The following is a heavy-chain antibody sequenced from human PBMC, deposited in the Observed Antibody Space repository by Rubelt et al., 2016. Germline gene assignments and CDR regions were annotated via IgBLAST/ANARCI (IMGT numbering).Heavy chain of an antibody. J-gene: IGHJ6*02. CDR2: INHSGST. CDR1: GGSFSDYY. Sequence: QVQQQQWGAGLLKPSETLSLTCAVYGGSFSDYYWSWIRQPPGKGLEWIGKINHSGSTNYNPSLKSRVTISVDTSKNQFSLKLGSVTAADTAVYYCSGREEGSTFVQYYGLDVWGQGTTVTVSS. CDR3: SGREEGSTFVQYYGLDV. D-gene: IGHD1-1*01. V-gene: IGHV4-34*01.